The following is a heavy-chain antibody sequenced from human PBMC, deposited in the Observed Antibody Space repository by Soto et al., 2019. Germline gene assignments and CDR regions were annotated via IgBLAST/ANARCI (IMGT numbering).Heavy chain of an antibody. CDR2: IYYSGGT. J-gene: IGHJ4*02. CDR3: ARPRSSGYAGEFDY. V-gene: IGHV4-59*01. CDR1: GGSISPYY. Sequence: SETLSLTCTVSGGSISPYYWSWIRQPPGKGLEWIGFIYYSGGTNYNPSLKSRVTISVDTSQNQFSLMLTSVTAADTAVYYCARPRSSGYAGEFDYWGQGTLVTVSS. D-gene: IGHD3-22*01.